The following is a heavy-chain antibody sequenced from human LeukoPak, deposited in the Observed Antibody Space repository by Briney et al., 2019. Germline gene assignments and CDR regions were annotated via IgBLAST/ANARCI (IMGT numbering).Heavy chain of an antibody. Sequence: PSQTLSLTCTVSGXSISSGGYYWSWIRQHPGKGLESIGYIYYSGSTYYNPSLKSRVTISVDTSKNQFSLKLSSVTAADTAVYYCARDVRQTGIAAAGTNWFDPWGQGTLVTVSS. CDR2: IYYSGST. CDR3: ARDVRQTGIAAAGTNWFDP. CDR1: GXSISSGGYY. J-gene: IGHJ5*02. V-gene: IGHV4-31*03. D-gene: IGHD6-13*01.